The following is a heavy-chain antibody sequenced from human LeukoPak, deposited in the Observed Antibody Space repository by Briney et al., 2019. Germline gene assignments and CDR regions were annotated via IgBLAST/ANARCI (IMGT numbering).Heavy chain of an antibody. V-gene: IGHV3-30*18. CDR2: ISPHGDIE. D-gene: IGHD1/OR15-1a*01. CDR1: GFTFTTFG. J-gene: IGHJ4*02. CDR3: AKINNNDDY. Sequence: GRSLRLSCAASGFTFTTFGIHWVRQAPGKGLEWVAAISPHGDIEYYTDSVEGRFTISRDNSKNMIYLQMNSLRGEDSAVYYCAKINNNDDYWGQGNLVTVSS.